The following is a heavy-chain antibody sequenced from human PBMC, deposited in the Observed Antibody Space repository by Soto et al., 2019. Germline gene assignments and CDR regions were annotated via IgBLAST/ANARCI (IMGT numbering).Heavy chain of an antibody. CDR1: GFTFSSYG. CDR2: IWYDESNK. D-gene: IGHD6-13*01. CDR3: ARAIGSSWYPHFDY. V-gene: IGHV3-33*01. J-gene: IGHJ4*02. Sequence: PGGSLRLSCAASGFTFSSYGMHWVRQAPGKGLEWVEVIWYDESNKYYADSVKGRFTISRDNSKNTLYLQMNSLRAEDTAVYYCARAIGSSWYPHFDYWGQGTLVTVSS.